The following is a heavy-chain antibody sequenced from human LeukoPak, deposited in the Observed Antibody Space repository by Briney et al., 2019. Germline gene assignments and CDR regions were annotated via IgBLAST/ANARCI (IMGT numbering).Heavy chain of an antibody. CDR1: GFTFSSYA. D-gene: IGHD1-20*01. Sequence: GGSLRLSCAASGFTFSSYAMSWVRQAPGKGLEWVSAISGSGGSTYYADPVKGRFTISRDNSKNTLYLQMNSLRAEDTAVYYRARRRYNWNAIDYWGQGTLITVSS. CDR2: ISGSGGST. CDR3: ARRRYNWNAIDY. V-gene: IGHV3-23*01. J-gene: IGHJ4*02.